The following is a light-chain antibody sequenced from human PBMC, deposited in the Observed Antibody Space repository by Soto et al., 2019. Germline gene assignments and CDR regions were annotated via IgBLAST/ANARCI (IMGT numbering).Light chain of an antibody. J-gene: IGKJ1*01. V-gene: IGKV3-15*01. CDR1: QSISDR. CDR2: SAS. Sequence: VMTQSPATLSVSPGERATLSCRASQSISDRLAWYHQGPGQAPRLLIYSASARATGVPARFSGSGSGTEFTLTISSLQSEDFGVYYCQQYDYWWTFGQGTKVHI. CDR3: QQYDYWWT.